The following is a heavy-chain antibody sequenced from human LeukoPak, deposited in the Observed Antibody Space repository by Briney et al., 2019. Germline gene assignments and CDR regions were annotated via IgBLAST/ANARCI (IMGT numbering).Heavy chain of an antibody. CDR3: ARDGSDHSSSSHYTFDY. V-gene: IGHV3-74*01. J-gene: IGHJ4*02. CDR1: GFTFSSYW. CDR2: INSDGSST. Sequence: PGGSLRLSCAASGFTFSSYWMHWVRQAPGKGLVWVSRINSDGSSTSYADSVKGRFTISRDNAKNTLYLQMSSLRAEDTAVYYCARDGSDHSSSSHYTFDYWGQGTLVTVSS. D-gene: IGHD6-6*01.